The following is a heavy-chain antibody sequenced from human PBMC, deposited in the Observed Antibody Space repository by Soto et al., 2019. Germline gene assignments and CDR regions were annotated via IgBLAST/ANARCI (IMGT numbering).Heavy chain of an antibody. CDR3: ERTRTADRCPFDS. V-gene: IGHV4-31*03. CDR1: HGYICCAGSY. J-gene: IGHJ4*02. CDR2: IYYSGSA. Sequence: PSETLSHTCTVSHGYICCAGSYWSWLSQQPEKGLEWIGYIYYSGSAFYNPSLRSRVTMSVDTSKNQFSLTLSSVTAADTAVYYCERTRTADRCPFDSWGQGRQVTGSS. D-gene: IGHD2-21*02.